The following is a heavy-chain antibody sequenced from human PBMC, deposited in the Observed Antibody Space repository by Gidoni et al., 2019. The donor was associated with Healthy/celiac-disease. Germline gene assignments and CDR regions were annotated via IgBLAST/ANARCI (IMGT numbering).Heavy chain of an antibody. D-gene: IGHD5-18*01. V-gene: IGHV4-31*03. Sequence: HVQLQESGPGLVKPSQTLSLTFTVSVGSLSSCGYYWSWIRQHPGKGLEWIGYIYSSGSTYDKPSRKSRVTISVDTSKKQFALKRSSVTDADTEGYYCERGIQLWLQSDWFDPWGQGTLVKVS. CDR2: IYSSGST. CDR3: ERGIQLWLQSDWFDP. CDR1: VGSLSSCGYY. J-gene: IGHJ5*02.